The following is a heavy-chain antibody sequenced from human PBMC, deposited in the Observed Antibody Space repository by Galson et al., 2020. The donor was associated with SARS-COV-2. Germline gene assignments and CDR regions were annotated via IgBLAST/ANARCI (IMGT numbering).Heavy chain of an antibody. CDR1: GFTFISYT. V-gene: IGHV3-30-3*01. CDR2: ISYDGSNK. D-gene: IGHD6-13*01. CDR3: AREPAARNWFDH. Sequence: GGSLRLSCAASGFTFISYTMHWVRQAPGKGLEWVAIISYDGSNKYYADSVKGRFTISRDNSKHILYLQMNGLRTDDTAVYYCAREPAARNWFDHWGQGTLVSVSS. J-gene: IGHJ5*02.